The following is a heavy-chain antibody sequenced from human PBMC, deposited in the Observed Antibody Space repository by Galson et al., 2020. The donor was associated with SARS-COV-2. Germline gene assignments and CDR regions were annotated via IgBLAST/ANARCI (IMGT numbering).Heavy chain of an antibody. CDR1: GFTFSSYG. CDR2: IWYDGSNK. D-gene: IGHD7-27*01. V-gene: IGHV3-33*01. J-gene: IGHJ4*02. CDR3: ARTPYPSANWELFFDY. Sequence: GGSLRLSCAASGFTFSSYGMHWVRQAPGKGLEWVAVIWYDGSNKYYADSVKGRFTISRDNSKNTLYLQMNSLRAEDTAVYYCARTPYPSANWELFFDYWGQGTLVTVSS.